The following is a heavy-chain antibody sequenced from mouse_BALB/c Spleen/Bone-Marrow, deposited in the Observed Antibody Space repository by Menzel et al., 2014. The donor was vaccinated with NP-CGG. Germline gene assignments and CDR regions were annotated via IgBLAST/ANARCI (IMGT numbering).Heavy chain of an antibody. CDR3: ARYDGYFDY. CDR2: INPGSGST. V-gene: IGHV1-54*01. CDR1: GYAFTDYL. D-gene: IGHD2-3*01. Sequence: QVQLQQPGAELVRSGTSVKVSCKASGYAFTDYLLEWLKQRPGQGLEWIGVINPGSGSTNYNEKFKDKATLTADKSSSTAYMQLSSLTSDDSAVYFCARYDGYFDYWGQGTILTVSS. J-gene: IGHJ2*01.